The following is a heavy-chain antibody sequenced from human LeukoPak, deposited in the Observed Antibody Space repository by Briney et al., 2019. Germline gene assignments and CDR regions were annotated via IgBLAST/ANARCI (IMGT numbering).Heavy chain of an antibody. CDR1: GYTFTGYY. Sequence: ASVKVSCKASGYTFTGYYMHWVRQAPGQGLEWMGWINPNSGGTNYAQKFQGRVTMNRDTSISTAYMELSRLRSDDTAVYYCARAVLLGTDFDYWGQGTLGTISS. CDR2: INPNSGGT. V-gene: IGHV1-2*02. CDR3: ARAVLLGTDFDY. J-gene: IGHJ4*02. D-gene: IGHD5-18*01.